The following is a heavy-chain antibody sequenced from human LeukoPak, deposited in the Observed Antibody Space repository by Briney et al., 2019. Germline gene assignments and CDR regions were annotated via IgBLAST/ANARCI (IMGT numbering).Heavy chain of an antibody. D-gene: IGHD6-19*01. CDR1: GGTFSSYA. V-gene: IGHV1-69*13. CDR3: ARDTVPKSVTGYSSVYNWFDP. CDR2: IIPIFGTA. Sequence: EASVKVSCKASGGTFSSYAISWVRQAPGQGLEWMGGIIPIFGTANYAQKFQGRVTITADESTSTAYMELSSLRSEDTAVYYCARDTVPKSVTGYSSVYNWFDPWGQGTLVTVSS. J-gene: IGHJ5*02.